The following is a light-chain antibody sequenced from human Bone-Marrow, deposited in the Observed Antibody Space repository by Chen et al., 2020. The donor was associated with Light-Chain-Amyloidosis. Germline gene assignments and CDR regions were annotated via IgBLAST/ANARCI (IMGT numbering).Light chain of an antibody. CDR3: SSYTSSSVV. J-gene: IGLJ2*01. CDR2: DVS. Sequence: QSALPHPASVSGSPGQTITISCTGTSSDVGGYNYVSWYQQHPGKAPKLMIYDVSNRPSGVSNRFSGSKSGNTASLTISGLQAEDEADYYCSSYTSSSVVFGGGTKLTVL. V-gene: IGLV2-14*01. CDR1: SSDVGGYNY.